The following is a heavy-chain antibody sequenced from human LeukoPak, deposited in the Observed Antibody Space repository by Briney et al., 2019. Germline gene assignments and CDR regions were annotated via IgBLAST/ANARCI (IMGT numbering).Heavy chain of an antibody. CDR3: ASTSGSYYDAAFDY. CDR2: ISAYNGNT. CDR1: GYTFTSYG. V-gene: IGHV1-18*01. Sequence: GASVKVSCKASGYTFTSYGISWVRQAPGQGLEWMGWISAYNGNTNYAQKLQGRVTMTTDTSTSTAYMELRSLRSDDTAVYYCASTSGSYYDAAFDYWGQGTLVTVSS. J-gene: IGHJ4*02. D-gene: IGHD1-26*01.